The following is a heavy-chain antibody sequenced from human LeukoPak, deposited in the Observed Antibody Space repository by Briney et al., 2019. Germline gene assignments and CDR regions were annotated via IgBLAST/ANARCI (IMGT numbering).Heavy chain of an antibody. CDR3: ARLLGAGIVGATEAFDI. V-gene: IGHV4-61*02. CDR1: GGSISSGSYY. D-gene: IGHD1-26*01. Sequence: PSQTLSLTCTVSGGSISSGSYYWSWIRQPAGKGLEWIGRIYTSGSTNYNPSLKSRVTISVDTSKNQFSLKLSSVTAADTAVYYCARLLGAGIVGATEAFDIWGQGTMVTVSS. CDR2: IYTSGST. J-gene: IGHJ3*02.